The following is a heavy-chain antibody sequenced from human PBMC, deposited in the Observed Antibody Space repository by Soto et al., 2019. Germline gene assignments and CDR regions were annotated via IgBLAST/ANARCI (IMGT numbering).Heavy chain of an antibody. CDR3: AKGLQLGY. CDR1: GFTFSSYG. Sequence: QVQLVESGGGVVQPGRSLRLSCAASGFTFSSYGMHWVRQAPGKGLEWVAVISYDGSNKYYADSVKGRFTISRDNSKNTLYLQMNSLRAEDTAVYYFAKGLQLGYWGQGTLVTASS. V-gene: IGHV3-30*18. CDR2: ISYDGSNK. J-gene: IGHJ4*02. D-gene: IGHD4-4*01.